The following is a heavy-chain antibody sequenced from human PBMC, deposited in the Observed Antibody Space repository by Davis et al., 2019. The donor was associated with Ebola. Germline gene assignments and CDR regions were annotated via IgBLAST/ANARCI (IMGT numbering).Heavy chain of an antibody. J-gene: IGHJ4*02. D-gene: IGHD1-14*01. CDR2: SDRDDDE. CDR1: GFSPSPSGLR. Sequence: SGPPLMTPTHTLTPTYTFSGFSPSPSGLRVTWIRQPPGKALEWLARSDRDDDEYYSTSLQARLTISKDTSKNQVVLKMSNMDPVDTATYFCARVGGCGNHESIIDYWGQGTLVTVSS. CDR3: ARVGGCGNHESIIDY. V-gene: IGHV2-70D*14.